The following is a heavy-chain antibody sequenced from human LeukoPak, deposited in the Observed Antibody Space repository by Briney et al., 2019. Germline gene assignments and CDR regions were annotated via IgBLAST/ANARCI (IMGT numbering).Heavy chain of an antibody. D-gene: IGHD5-18*01. CDR2: ISFDGSNK. Sequence: PGGSLRLSCAASGFTFSNYGMHWVRQAPGKGLEWVAVISFDGSNKYYADSVKGRFTISRDSSKNTLYLQMNSLRAADTAVYYCARGSGYSHSFTGRERTKSRLDYWGQGTLVTVSS. J-gene: IGHJ4*02. V-gene: IGHV3-30*03. CDR3: ARGSGYSHSFTGRERTKSRLDY. CDR1: GFTFSNYG.